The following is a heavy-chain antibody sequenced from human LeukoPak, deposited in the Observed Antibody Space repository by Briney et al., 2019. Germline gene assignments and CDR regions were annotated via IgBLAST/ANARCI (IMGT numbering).Heavy chain of an antibody. CDR3: TRDHCTRTSCYEDYYYGMDV. CDR2: INPNSGGT. Sequence: ASVKVSCKASGYTFTDYYMHWVRQAPGQGLESMGWINPNSGGTDTAQKFQGRVTMTRDTSISTAYMELSRLRSDDTAVYYCTRDHCTRTSCYEDYYYGMDVWGQGTTVTVSS. CDR1: GYTFTDYY. D-gene: IGHD2-2*01. V-gene: IGHV1-2*02. J-gene: IGHJ6*02.